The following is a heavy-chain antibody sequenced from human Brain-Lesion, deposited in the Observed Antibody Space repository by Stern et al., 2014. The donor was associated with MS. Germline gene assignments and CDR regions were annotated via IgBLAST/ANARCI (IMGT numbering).Heavy chain of an antibody. V-gene: IGHV3-23*04. D-gene: IGHD3-16*02. Sequence: VQLVESGGGFVQPGGSLRLSCAASGFRFSSYAMSWVRQTPGPGLEWVSGISGSGGSTYYPASVKGPFTISRATSTHPLSPPMHSLRAEDTAVYYCAKGVWGSYLNAFDMWGQGTMVTVSS. J-gene: IGHJ3*02. CDR2: ISGSGGST. CDR3: AKGVWGSYLNAFDM. CDR1: GFRFSSYA.